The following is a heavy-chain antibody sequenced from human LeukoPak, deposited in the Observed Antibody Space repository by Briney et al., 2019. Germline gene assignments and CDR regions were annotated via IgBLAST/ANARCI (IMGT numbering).Heavy chain of an antibody. J-gene: IGHJ4*02. Sequence: PPETLSLTCAVYGGSFSGYYWSWIRQPPGKGLEWIGEINHSGSTNYNPSLKSRVTISVDTSKNQFSLKLSSVTAADTAMYYCARRSYDWNYGYWGQGTLVTVSS. CDR2: INHSGST. D-gene: IGHD1-7*01. CDR3: ARRSYDWNYGY. V-gene: IGHV4-34*01. CDR1: GGSFSGYY.